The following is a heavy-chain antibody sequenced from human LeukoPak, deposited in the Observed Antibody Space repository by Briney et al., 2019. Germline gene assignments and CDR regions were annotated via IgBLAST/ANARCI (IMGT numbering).Heavy chain of an antibody. V-gene: IGHV4-34*01. CDR1: GGSFSGYY. CDR2: INHSGST. Sequence: SSETLSLTCAVYGGSFSGYYWSWTRQPPGKGLEWIGEINHSGSTNYNPSLKSRVTISVDTSKNQFSLKLSSVTAADTAVYYCARAGGSTVTMLNYYYYYYYYMDVWGKGTTVTVSS. CDR3: ARAGGSTVTMLNYYYYYYYYMDV. J-gene: IGHJ6*03. D-gene: IGHD4-17*01.